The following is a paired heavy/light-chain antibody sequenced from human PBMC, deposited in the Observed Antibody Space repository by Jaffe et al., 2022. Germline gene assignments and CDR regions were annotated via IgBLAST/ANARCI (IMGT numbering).Light chain of an antibody. CDR2: KTS. J-gene: IGKJ1*01. CDR3: HQYTTYSTWT. V-gene: IGKV1-5*03. Sequence: DIQMTQSPSTLSASVGDRVTITCRASQSISTWLAWYQQKPGKAPKVLIYKTSSLESGVPSRFSGSGSGTEFTLTISSLQPDDFATYYCHQYTTYSTWTFGQGTKVEIK. CDR1: QSISTW.
Heavy chain of an antibody. D-gene: IGHD2-21*02. CDR2: IIGSGVST. Sequence: EVQLLESGGDLVQPGGSLRLSCAASGFTFSTYAMSWVRQAPGKGLEWVSSIIGSGVSTYYADSVKGRFTISRDNSKNTLYLQMKSLRAEDTAVYYCAKDAYKTTNCGGDCYPDWGQGTLVTVSS. J-gene: IGHJ4*02. CDR1: GFTFSTYA. CDR3: AKDAYKTTNCGGDCYPD. V-gene: IGHV3-23*01.